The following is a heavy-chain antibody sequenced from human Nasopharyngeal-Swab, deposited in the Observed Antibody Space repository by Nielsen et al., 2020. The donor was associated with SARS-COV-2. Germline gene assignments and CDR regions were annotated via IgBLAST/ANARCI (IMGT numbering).Heavy chain of an antibody. D-gene: IGHD6-19*01. Sequence: GESLKISCAASGFTFSSYAMSWVRQAPGKGLEWVSAISGSGGSTYYADSVKGWFTISRDNSKNTLYLQMNSLRAEDTAVYYCAKDRGWTYSSGWNYFDYWGQGTLVTVSS. CDR3: AKDRGWTYSSGWNYFDY. V-gene: IGHV3-23*01. CDR2: ISGSGGST. CDR1: GFTFSSYA. J-gene: IGHJ4*02.